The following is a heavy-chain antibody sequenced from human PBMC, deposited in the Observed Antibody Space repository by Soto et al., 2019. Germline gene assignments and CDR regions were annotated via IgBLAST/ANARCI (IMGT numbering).Heavy chain of an antibody. V-gene: IGHV1-18*04. J-gene: IGHJ6*02. D-gene: IGHD1-26*01. CDR2: LSGYNGDT. CDR3: ARESGSAAPYYFYYAMDV. Sequence: GASVKVSCKASGYTFIGYGISWVRQAPGQGLEWMGWLSGYNGDTRYAQNFQGRVTMTTDASTNTAYMDLRTIRSDDKAVYYCARESGSAAPYYFYYAMDVWGQGTKVTVSS. CDR1: GYTFIGYG.